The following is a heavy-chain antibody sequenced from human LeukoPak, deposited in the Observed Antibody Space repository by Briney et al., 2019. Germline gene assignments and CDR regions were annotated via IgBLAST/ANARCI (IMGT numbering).Heavy chain of an antibody. CDR1: GYTFTGYY. Sequence: GXSVKVSCKASGYTFTGYYMHWVRQAPGQGLEWMGWINPNSGGTNYAQKFQGRVTMTRDTSISTAYMELSRLRSDDTAVYYCARFGAANYDFWSGYYKPFDYWGQGTLVTVSS. D-gene: IGHD3-3*01. CDR2: INPNSGGT. V-gene: IGHV1-2*02. CDR3: ARFGAANYDFWSGYYKPFDY. J-gene: IGHJ4*02.